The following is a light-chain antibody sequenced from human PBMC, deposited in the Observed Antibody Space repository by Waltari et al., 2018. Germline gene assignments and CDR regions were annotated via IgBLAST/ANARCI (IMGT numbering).Light chain of an antibody. CDR2: AAS. CDR3: QETCTFPFT. V-gene: IGKV1-39*01. CDR1: QTIRND. Sequence: DIQMTQSPPSLAASVGDSDNLTCRASQTIRNDLNWYQQRPGKAPKLLLYAASSLQSGVPSRFSGSGSGTDFTLTISSLQPEDFASYHCQETCTFPFTFGHGTKVEIK. J-gene: IGKJ3*01.